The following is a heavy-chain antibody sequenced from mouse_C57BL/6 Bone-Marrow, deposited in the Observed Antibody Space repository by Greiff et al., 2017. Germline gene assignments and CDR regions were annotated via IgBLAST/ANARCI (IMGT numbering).Heavy chain of an antibody. V-gene: IGHV1-69*01. CDR2: IDPSDSYT. J-gene: IGHJ2*01. Sequence: QVQLQQPGAELVMPGASVKLSCKASGYTFTSYWMHWVKQRPGQGLEWIGEIDPSDSYTNYNQKFKGKSTLTVDKSSSTAYMQLSSLTSEDSAVYYCARGGDGYYVEYWGQGTTLTVSS. CDR1: GYTFTSYW. CDR3: ARGGDGYYVEY. D-gene: IGHD2-3*01.